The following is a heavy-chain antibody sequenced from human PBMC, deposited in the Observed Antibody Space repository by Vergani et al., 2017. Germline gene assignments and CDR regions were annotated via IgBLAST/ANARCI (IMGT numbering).Heavy chain of an antibody. D-gene: IGHD3-22*01. CDR1: GFTFDDYA. V-gene: IGHV3-9*01. Sequence: EVQLVESGGGLVQPGRSLRLSCAASGFTFDDYAMHWVRQAPGKGLEWVSGISWNSGRIGYADSVKGRFTISRDNAKNSLYLQMNSLTAEDTAIYYCAGPQGTSAYYYGGFDYWGQGILVTVSS. J-gene: IGHJ4*02. CDR3: AGPQGTSAYYYGGFDY. CDR2: ISWNSGRI.